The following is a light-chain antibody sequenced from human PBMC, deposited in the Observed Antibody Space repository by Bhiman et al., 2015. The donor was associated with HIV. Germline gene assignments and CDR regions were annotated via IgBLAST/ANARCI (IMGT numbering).Light chain of an antibody. Sequence: QSVLTQPPSVSGAPGQRVTISCTGSASNIGAGYDVHWYQHLPGTAPKLLIYDNNNRPSGVPDRFSGSKSGTSASLAITGLQAEDEADYYCQSYDSSLSGSVFGGGTKLTVV. V-gene: IGLV1-40*01. CDR2: DNN. CDR1: ASNIGAGYD. CDR3: QSYDSSLSGSV. J-gene: IGLJ2*01.